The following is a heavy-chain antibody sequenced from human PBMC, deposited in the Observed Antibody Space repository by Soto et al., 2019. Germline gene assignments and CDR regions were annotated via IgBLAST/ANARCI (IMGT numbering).Heavy chain of an antibody. D-gene: IGHD3-10*01. CDR3: ARGAGDFSGPDSFDI. Sequence: QVQLQESGPRPVKSSETLSLVCSVSGDSIIRSFWGWIRQSPVKGLQYIGYISDSGVTDYDPSLKTRFTISVDTSKNPFSLKLTSVTAADTAVYYCARGAGDFSGPDSFDIWGQGTMVTVSS. CDR2: ISDSGVT. J-gene: IGHJ3*02. CDR1: GDSIIRSF. V-gene: IGHV4-59*01.